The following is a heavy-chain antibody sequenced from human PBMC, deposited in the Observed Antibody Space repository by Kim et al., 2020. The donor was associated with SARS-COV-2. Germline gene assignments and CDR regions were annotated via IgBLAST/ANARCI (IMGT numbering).Heavy chain of an antibody. J-gene: IGHJ4*01. V-gene: IGHV4-39*01. Sequence: SETLSLTCTVSGGSINSSSYSWGWLRPPPGKGLVWIGSIYYSGSTYYNPSLKSRVTISVATTKNQFSLKLSSVTAAATAFYYCARVTPALYWGHGTLAIV. CDR1: GGSINSSSYS. CDR3: ARVTPALY. CDR2: IYYSGST. D-gene: IGHD5-18*01.